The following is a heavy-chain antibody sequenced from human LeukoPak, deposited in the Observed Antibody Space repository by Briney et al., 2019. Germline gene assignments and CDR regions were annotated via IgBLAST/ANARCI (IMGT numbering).Heavy chain of an antibody. Sequence: SETLSLTCTVSGYSISSAYYWGWIRQPPGKGLEWIGSIYHSGSTYYNPSLKSPVTVSVDTSKNQFSLKLSSVTAADTAVYYCARDSMITFGGTHYMDVWGKGTTVTVSS. CDR3: ARDSMITFGGTHYMDV. J-gene: IGHJ6*03. CDR1: GYSISSAYY. CDR2: IYHSGST. D-gene: IGHD3-16*01. V-gene: IGHV4-38-2*02.